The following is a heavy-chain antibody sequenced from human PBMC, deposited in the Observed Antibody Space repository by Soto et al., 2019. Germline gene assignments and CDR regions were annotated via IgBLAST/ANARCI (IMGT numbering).Heavy chain of an antibody. J-gene: IGHJ6*03. Sequence: EVQLVESGGGLVQPGRSLRLSCAASGFTFDDYAMHWVRQAPGKGLEWVSGISWDSGSIGYADSVKGRFTISRDNAKNSLYPQKNSLRAEDTALYSCAKDATETMLSSYMDAWGKGTTVTVSS. CDR2: ISWDSGSI. D-gene: IGHD2-8*01. V-gene: IGHV3-9*01. CDR3: AKDATETMLSSYMDA. CDR1: GFTFDDYA.